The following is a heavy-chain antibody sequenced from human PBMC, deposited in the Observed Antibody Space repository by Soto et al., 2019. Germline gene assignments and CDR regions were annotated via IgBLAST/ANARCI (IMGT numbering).Heavy chain of an antibody. D-gene: IGHD3-22*01. CDR1: GGTFSSYA. Sequence: ASVKVSCKASGGTFSSYAISWVRQAPGQGLEWMGGIIPIFGTANYAQKFQGRVTITADESTSTAYMELSSLRSEDTAVYYCADTSEYYYDSSGYYRRWGQGTLVTVS. V-gene: IGHV1-69*13. J-gene: IGHJ4*02. CDR2: IIPIFGTA. CDR3: ADTSEYYYDSSGYYRR.